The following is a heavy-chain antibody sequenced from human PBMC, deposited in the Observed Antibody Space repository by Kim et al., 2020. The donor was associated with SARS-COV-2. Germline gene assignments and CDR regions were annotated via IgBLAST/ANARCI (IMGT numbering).Heavy chain of an antibody. V-gene: IGHV3-11*06. CDR3: ARDLEEDYGDYLNVGFDY. J-gene: IGHJ4*02. Sequence: GRFTISRDNAKNSLYLQMNSLRAEDTAVYYCARDLEEDYGDYLNVGFDYWGQGTLVTVSS. D-gene: IGHD4-17*01.